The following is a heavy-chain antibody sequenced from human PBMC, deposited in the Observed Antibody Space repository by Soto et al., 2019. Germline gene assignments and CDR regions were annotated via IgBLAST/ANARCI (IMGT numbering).Heavy chain of an antibody. CDR2: ITSTSSHR. D-gene: IGHD3-10*01. CDR3: ARDVGSGSYFVGIFDY. V-gene: IGHV3-21*01. J-gene: IGHJ4*02. Sequence: GGSLRLSCAASGFTFSSYSMHWVRQAPGKGLEWVSSITSTSSHRYYEDSMKGRFTISRDNAKNSLYLQVSSLRVEDTAVYYCARDVGSGSYFVGIFDYWGRGTLVTVSS. CDR1: GFTFSSYS.